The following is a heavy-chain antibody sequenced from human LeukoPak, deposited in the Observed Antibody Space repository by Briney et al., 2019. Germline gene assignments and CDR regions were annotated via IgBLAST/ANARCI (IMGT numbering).Heavy chain of an antibody. CDR2: IRNDGSNK. V-gene: IGHV3-30*02. CDR3: AKEVTAIDY. CDR1: GFTFSSYW. J-gene: IGHJ4*02. Sequence: GGSLRLSCAASGFTFSSYWMSWVRQAPGKGLEWVAFIRNDGSNKYYADSVKGRFIISRDNSKNTLYLQMNSLRAEDTAVYYCAKEVTAIDYWGQGTLVTVSS.